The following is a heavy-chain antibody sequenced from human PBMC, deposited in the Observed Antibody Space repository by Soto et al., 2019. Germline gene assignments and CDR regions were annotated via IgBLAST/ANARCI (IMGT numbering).Heavy chain of an antibody. CDR3: ARDHDEDFGYDLDYFDF. D-gene: IGHD5-12*01. J-gene: IGHJ4*02. V-gene: IGHV3-9*01. CDR1: GFTFDNYA. Sequence: EAQLVESGGGLVQPGRSLRLYCAASGFTFDNYAMHWVSQGPGKGLEWVSGINWNSVTFDYADSVKGRFTISRDNAKNSLYLQMDSLRPEDTVFYYSARDHDEDFGYDLDYFDFWGRGTLVTVSS. CDR2: INWNSVTF.